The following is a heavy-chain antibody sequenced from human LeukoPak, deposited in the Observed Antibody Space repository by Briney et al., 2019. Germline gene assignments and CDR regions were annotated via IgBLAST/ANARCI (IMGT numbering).Heavy chain of an antibody. Sequence: GGSLRLSCAASGFTFSYAWMSWVRQAPGKGLEWVGRIKSKTDGGTTDYGAIVKGRFTISRDDSKNTLYLQMNSLKTEDTAVYYCTTVGYQLPNEYLQHWGQGTLVTASS. CDR2: IKSKTDGGTT. CDR1: GFTFSYAW. J-gene: IGHJ1*01. V-gene: IGHV3-15*01. D-gene: IGHD2-2*01. CDR3: TTVGYQLPNEYLQH.